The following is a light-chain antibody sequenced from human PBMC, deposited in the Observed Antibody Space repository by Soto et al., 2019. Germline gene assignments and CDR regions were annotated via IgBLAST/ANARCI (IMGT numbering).Light chain of an antibody. CDR1: QSVPKNY. V-gene: IGKV3-20*01. J-gene: IGKJ4*01. Sequence: EIVLTQSPGTLSLSPGEGATLSCRASQSVPKNYLGWYKQKTGQAPRLLIYDVSNRVTDVLDRFSGSGSETDFTLTISGLETEDFAVYYCQQYATAPLTFGGGTKLEIK. CDR3: QQYATAPLT. CDR2: DVS.